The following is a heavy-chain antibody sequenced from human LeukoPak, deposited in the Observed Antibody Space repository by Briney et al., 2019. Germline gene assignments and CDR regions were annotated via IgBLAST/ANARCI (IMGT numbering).Heavy chain of an antibody. Sequence: ASVKVSCKASGYTFTSYGISWVRQAPGQGLEWMGWISAYNGNTNYAQTLQGRVTMTTDTSTSTAYMELRSLRSDDTAVYYCAREGYAYYYDSSGYYSDYWGQGTLVTVSS. CDR1: GYTFTSYG. J-gene: IGHJ4*02. CDR3: AREGYAYYYDSSGYYSDY. CDR2: ISAYNGNT. D-gene: IGHD3-22*01. V-gene: IGHV1-18*01.